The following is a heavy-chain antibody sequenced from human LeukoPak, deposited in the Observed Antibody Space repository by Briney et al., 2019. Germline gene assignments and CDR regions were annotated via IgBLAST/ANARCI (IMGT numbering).Heavy chain of an antibody. D-gene: IGHD3-22*01. CDR1: GGSISSYY. V-gene: IGHV4-59*01. CDR3: AGESPYYYDSSGYSTQIFDH. J-gene: IGHJ4*02. Sequence: PSETLSLTCTVSGGSISSYYWSWIRQPPGKGLEWIGYIYYSGSTNYNPSLKSRVTISVDTSKNQFSLKLSSVTAADTAVYYCAGESPYYYDSSGYSTQIFDHWGQGTLVTVSS. CDR2: IYYSGST.